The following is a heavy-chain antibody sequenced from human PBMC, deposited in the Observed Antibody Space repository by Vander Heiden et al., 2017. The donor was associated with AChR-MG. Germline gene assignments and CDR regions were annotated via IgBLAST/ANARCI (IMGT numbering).Heavy chain of an antibody. CDR2: FEHEDGET. J-gene: IGHJ4*02. D-gene: IGHD2-15*01. Sequence: QVQLVQSGAEGQKPGASVKVSCKVSGYTLTELSMHWVRQAPGKGLEWMGGFEHEDGETIYAQKFQGRFTMTEDTSTDTAYMELSSLRSEDTAVYYCATVSVTGLGWYRSGYYFDYWGQGTLVTVSS. CDR1: GYTLTELS. V-gene: IGHV1-24*01. CDR3: ATVSVTGLGWYRSGYYFDY.